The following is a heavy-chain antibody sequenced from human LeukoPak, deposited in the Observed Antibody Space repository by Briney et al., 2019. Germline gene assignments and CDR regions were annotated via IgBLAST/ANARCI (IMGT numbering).Heavy chain of an antibody. Sequence: PRGSLRLSCAASGFTFSSYSMNWVRQAPGKGLEWVSSISSSSSYIYYADSVKGRFTISRDNAKNSLYLQMNSLRAEDTAVYYCARLCGCSTGNYFDYWGQGTLVTVSS. CDR1: GFTFSSYS. CDR2: ISSSSSYI. V-gene: IGHV3-21*01. D-gene: IGHD6-19*01. CDR3: ARLCGCSTGNYFDY. J-gene: IGHJ4*02.